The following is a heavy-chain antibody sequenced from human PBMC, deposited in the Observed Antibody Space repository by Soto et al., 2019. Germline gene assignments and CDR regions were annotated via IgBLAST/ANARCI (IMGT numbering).Heavy chain of an antibody. V-gene: IGHV1-3*01. CDR1: GYTLTTYA. J-gene: IGHJ4*02. CDR3: ARGRVVRGVNTSVHHDY. CDR2: INGGNADT. D-gene: IGHD3-10*01. Sequence: ASVKVSCKASGYTLTTYAMHWVRQAPGQRLEWMGWINGGNADTKFSQKFQGRVSITRDTSASTVYMELSSLTSEDTAVYYCARGRVVRGVNTSVHHDYWGQGTLVTVSS.